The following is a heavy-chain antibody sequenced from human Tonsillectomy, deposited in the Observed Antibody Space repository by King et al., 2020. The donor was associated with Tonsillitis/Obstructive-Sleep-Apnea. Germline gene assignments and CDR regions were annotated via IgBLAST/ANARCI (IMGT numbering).Heavy chain of an antibody. J-gene: IGHJ6*03. CDR2: VYYSGST. CDR1: GGSISSSTYY. V-gene: IGHV4-39*01. CDR3: ARHAPSHSGYNWNDDYYYYYMDV. Sequence: LQLQESGPGLVKPSETLSLTCTVSGGSISSSTYYWGWIRQPPGKGLEWIGSVYYSGSTYYSPSLKSRVTISVDTSKNQFSLKLSSVTAADTAVYYCARHAPSHSGYNWNDDYYYYYMDVWGKGTTVTVSS. D-gene: IGHD1-20*01.